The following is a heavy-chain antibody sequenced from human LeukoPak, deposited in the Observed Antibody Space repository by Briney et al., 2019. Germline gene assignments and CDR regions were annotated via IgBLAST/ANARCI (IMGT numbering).Heavy chain of an antibody. CDR3: AREYRSYQRYYYYYMDV. CDR1: GYTFTSYG. Sequence: ASVKVSCKASGYTFTSYGISWVRQAPGQGLEWMGWMNPNSGNTGYAQKLQGRVTMTTDTSTSTAYMELRSLRSDDTAVYYCAREYRSYQRYYYYYMDVWGKGTTVTVSS. V-gene: IGHV1-18*01. CDR2: MNPNSGNT. D-gene: IGHD1-26*01. J-gene: IGHJ6*03.